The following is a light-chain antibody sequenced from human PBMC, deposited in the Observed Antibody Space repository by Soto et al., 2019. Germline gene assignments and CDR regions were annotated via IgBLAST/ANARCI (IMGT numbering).Light chain of an antibody. CDR1: QSVSSY. V-gene: IGKV3-11*01. Sequence: IVLTHSPATLSLSPWERATLSCGASQSVSSYLAWYQQKPGQAPRLLIYAASNRATGIPARFSGSGSGTDFTLTISSLEPEDFAVYYCQQRSNWPWTFGQGTKVDIK. CDR2: AAS. CDR3: QQRSNWPWT. J-gene: IGKJ1*01.